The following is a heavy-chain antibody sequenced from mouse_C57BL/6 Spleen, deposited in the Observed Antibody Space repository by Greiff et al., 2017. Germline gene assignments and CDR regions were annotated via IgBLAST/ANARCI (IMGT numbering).Heavy chain of an antibody. Sequence: VQLQQSGPELVKPGASVKISCKASGYTFTDYYMNWVKQSHGKSLEWIGDINPNNGGTSYNQKFKGKATLTVDKSSSTAYMELRSLTSEDSAVYYCATYYSAYWGQGTTLTVSS. V-gene: IGHV1-26*01. J-gene: IGHJ2*01. CDR1: GYTFTDYY. D-gene: IGHD1-1*02. CDR3: ATYYSAY. CDR2: INPNNGGT.